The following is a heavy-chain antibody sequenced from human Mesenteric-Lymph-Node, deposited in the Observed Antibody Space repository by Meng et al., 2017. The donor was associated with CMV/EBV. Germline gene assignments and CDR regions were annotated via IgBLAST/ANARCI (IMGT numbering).Heavy chain of an antibody. J-gene: IGHJ4*02. CDR2: INAGNGNT. D-gene: IGHD5-18*01. V-gene: IGHV1-3*01. CDR3: ARGLEGGYSSGFNLGY. Sequence: YTFTRYNMYWVRQAPGQRLEWMGWINAGNGNTKYSQKFQGRVTITRDTSASTDYMELSSLTSEDTAIYYCARGLEGGYSSGFNLGYWGQGTLVTVSS. CDR1: YTFTRYN.